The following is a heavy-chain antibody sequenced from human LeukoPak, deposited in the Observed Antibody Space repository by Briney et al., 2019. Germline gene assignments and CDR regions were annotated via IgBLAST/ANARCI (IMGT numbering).Heavy chain of an antibody. Sequence: GSQRLSCAASGFTFSSYGMHWVRQAPGKGLEWLGNIFYNGGPYYNPSFKSRVAISVDTSKNHFSLTLNAVTAADTAVYCASYSGTYSAFEIWGQGTPVTVSS. J-gene: IGHJ3*02. V-gene: IGHV4-59*12. CDR3: SYSGTYSAFEI. CDR1: GFTFSSYG. D-gene: IGHD1-26*01. CDR2: IFYNGGP.